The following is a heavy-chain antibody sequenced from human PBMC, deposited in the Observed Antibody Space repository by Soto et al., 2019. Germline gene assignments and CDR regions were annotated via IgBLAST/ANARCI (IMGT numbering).Heavy chain of an antibody. V-gene: IGHV4-38-2*01. CDR2: IYHSGST. J-gene: IGHJ5*02. Sequence: SGNLSLTCSVSGYSISSGYYWGWIRQPPGKGLEWIGSIYHSGSTYYNPSLKSRVTISVDTSKNQFSLKLSSVTAADTAVYYCARALVVRGHWVDPWGQGTLVTVS. CDR3: ARALVVRGHWVDP. D-gene: IGHD2-15*01. CDR1: GYSISSGYY.